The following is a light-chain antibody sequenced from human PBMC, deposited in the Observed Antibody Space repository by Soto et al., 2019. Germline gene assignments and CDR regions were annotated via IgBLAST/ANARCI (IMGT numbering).Light chain of an antibody. V-gene: IGLV3-1*01. CDR1: KLGDKX. Sequence: SYELTQPPSVSVSPGQTAXIXCXXDKLGDKXXXWYQQKPGQSPVLVIYQDSKRPSGIPERFSGSNSGNTATLTISGTQAMDEADYYCQAWDSSTAFYVFGTGTKLTVL. CDR2: QDS. J-gene: IGLJ1*01. CDR3: QAWDSSTAFYV.